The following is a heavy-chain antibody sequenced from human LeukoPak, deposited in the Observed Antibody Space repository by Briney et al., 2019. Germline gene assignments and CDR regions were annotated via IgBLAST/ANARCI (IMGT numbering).Heavy chain of an antibody. J-gene: IGHJ4*02. CDR1: GFTFSSYG. CDR2: ISYDGSNK. CDR3: VKDIHYYGSGNYYNGYFDY. D-gene: IGHD3-10*01. Sequence: AGGSLRLSCAASGFTFSSYGMHWVRQAPGKGLEWVAVISYDGSNKYYADSVKGRFTISRDNSKNTLYLQMNSLRAEDTAVYYCVKDIHYYGSGNYYNGYFDYWGQGTLVTVSS. V-gene: IGHV3-30*18.